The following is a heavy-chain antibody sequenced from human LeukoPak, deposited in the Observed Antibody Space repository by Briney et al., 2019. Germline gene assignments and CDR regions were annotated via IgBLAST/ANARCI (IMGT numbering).Heavy chain of an antibody. CDR3: ARGLEYSSSSRYYYYTDV. CDR2: INHSGST. J-gene: IGHJ6*03. Sequence: SETLSLTCAVYGGSFSGYYWSWIRQPPGKGLEWIGEINHSGSTNYNPSLKSRVTISVDTSKNQFSLKLSSVTAADTAVYYCARGLEYSSSSRYYYYTDVWGKGTTVTVSS. D-gene: IGHD6-6*01. V-gene: IGHV4-34*01. CDR1: GGSFSGYY.